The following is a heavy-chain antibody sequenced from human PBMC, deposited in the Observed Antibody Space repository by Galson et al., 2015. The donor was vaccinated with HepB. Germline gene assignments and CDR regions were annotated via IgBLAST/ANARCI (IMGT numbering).Heavy chain of an antibody. CDR2: VSHDGSNK. J-gene: IGHJ6*02. CDR3: AQDKRSISARHVSYYYYGMDV. Sequence: SLRLPCAASGLIFSDSSMHWVRQAPGKGLEWGAVVSHDGSNKNYADAVKGRFTISSDNSKNTLFLQMKSMRGEDTAVYYCAQDKRSISARHVSYYYYGMDVWGQGTTVTVSS. V-gene: IGHV3-30*18. D-gene: IGHD6-6*01. CDR1: GLIFSDSS.